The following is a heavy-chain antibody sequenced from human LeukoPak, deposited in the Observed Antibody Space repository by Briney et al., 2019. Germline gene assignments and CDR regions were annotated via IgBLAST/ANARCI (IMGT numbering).Heavy chain of an antibody. CDR2: ISSNGGST. D-gene: IGHD1-26*01. CDR3: ASLRSGSYVY. Sequence: GGSLRLSCAASGFTLSSSAMHWVRQAPGKGLEYVSAISSNGGSTYYANSVKGRFTISRDNSKNTLYLQMGSLREEDMGVYYCASLRSGSYVYWGQGTLVTVSS. CDR1: GFTLSSSA. J-gene: IGHJ4*02. V-gene: IGHV3-64*01.